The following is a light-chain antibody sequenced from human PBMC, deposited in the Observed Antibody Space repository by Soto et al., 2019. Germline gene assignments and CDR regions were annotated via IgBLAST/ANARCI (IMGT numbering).Light chain of an antibody. CDR1: QSISRSY. CDR3: QQYSSTPHT. J-gene: IGKJ2*01. Sequence: EIVLTQSPGTLSLSPGQRATLSCRTSQSISRSYLAWYQHKRGQAPRLLMFGTGSRATGIPDRFSGTGSGTDFTLIINRLEPEDFAVYYCQQYSSTPHTFGQGTKVDIK. CDR2: GTG. V-gene: IGKV3-20*01.